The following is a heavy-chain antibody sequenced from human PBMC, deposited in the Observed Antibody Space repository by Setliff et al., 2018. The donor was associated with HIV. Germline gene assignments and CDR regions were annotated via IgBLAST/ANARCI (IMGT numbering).Heavy chain of an antibody. CDR3: ARDPMSPRSSNYYYYDMGV. J-gene: IGHJ6*03. Sequence: ASVKVSCKASGYTFISYGFSWVRQAPGQGLEWMGWISVHKGDTNYAQKFQGRVTMTSNTSVNTAYMELSSLRSEDTSVDYCARDPMSPRSSNYYYYDMGVWCKGTTVTVSS. V-gene: IGHV1-18*01. D-gene: IGHD3-10*01. CDR1: GYTFISYG. CDR2: ISVHKGDT.